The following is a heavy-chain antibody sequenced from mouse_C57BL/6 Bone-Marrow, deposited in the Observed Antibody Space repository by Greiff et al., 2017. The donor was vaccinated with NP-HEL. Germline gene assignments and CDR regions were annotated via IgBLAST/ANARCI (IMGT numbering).Heavy chain of an antibody. J-gene: IGHJ1*03. V-gene: IGHV1-64*01. Sequence: QVQLKQPGAELVKPGASVKLSCKASGYTFTSYWMHWVKQRPGQGLEWIGMIHPNSGSTNYNEKFKSKATLTVDKSSSTAYMQLSSLTSEDSAVYYCASYYYGLYFDVWGTGTTVTVSS. CDR1: GYTFTSYW. CDR3: ASYYYGLYFDV. D-gene: IGHD1-1*01. CDR2: IHPNSGST.